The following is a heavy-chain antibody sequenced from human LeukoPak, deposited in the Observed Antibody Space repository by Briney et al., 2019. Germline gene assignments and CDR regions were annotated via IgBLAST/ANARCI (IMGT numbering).Heavy chain of an antibody. D-gene: IGHD6-13*01. V-gene: IGHV4-38-2*02. CDR3: ARDQIAAAGIFDY. Sequence: SETLSLTCAVSGYSISSGYYWGWIRQPPGKGLEWIGSIYHSGSTYYNPSLKSRVTISVDTSKNQLSLKLSSVTAADTAVYYCARDQIAAAGIFDYWGQGTLVTVSS. CDR2: IYHSGST. J-gene: IGHJ4*02. CDR1: GYSISSGYY.